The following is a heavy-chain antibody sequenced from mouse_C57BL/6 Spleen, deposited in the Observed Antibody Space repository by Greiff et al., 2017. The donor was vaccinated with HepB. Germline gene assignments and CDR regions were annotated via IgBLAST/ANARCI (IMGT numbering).Heavy chain of an antibody. CDR2: IDPSDSYT. CDR1: GYNFTSYW. V-gene: IGHV1-69*01. CDR3: ARGDSSVDY. Sequence: QVQLQQPGAELVMPGASVKLSCKASGYNFTSYWMHWVKQRPGQGLEWIGEIDPSDSYTNYNQKFKGKSTLTVDKSSSTANMQLSNLTSEDSAVYYCARGDSSVDYWGQGTTLTVSS. D-gene: IGHD3-2*01. J-gene: IGHJ2*01.